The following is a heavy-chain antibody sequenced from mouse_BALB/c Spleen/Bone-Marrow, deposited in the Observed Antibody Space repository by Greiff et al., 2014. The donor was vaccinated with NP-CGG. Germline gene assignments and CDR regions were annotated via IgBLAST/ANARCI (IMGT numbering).Heavy chain of an antibody. V-gene: IGHV1-74*01. Sequence: QVQLKESGAELVRPGASVKLSCKASGYSFTSNWLNWVKQRPGQGLEWIGMIHPSDSETRLNQKFKDKATLTVDKSSSTAYMQLNSPTSADSAVYYCAYGSSVYYFDYWGQGTTLTVSS. J-gene: IGHJ2*01. CDR2: IHPSDSET. CDR3: AYGSSVYYFDY. D-gene: IGHD1-3*01. CDR1: GYSFTSNW.